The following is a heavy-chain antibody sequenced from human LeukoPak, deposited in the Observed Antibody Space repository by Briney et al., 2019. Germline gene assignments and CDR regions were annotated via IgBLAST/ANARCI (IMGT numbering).Heavy chain of an antibody. CDR2: ITYITSSSSST. V-gene: IGHV3-48*01. J-gene: IGHJ6*03. D-gene: IGHD2-2*02. CDR3: ARDGYCSSTSCYTGYYYYYMDV. Sequence: GGSLRLSCAVSGFTFSSYNMNWVRQAPGKGLEWVSYITYITSSSSSTYYADSVKSRFTISRHNSKNTMYMQMNRLRAEDTTVYYCARDGYCSSTSCYTGYYYYYMDVRGKGTTVTVSS. CDR1: GFTFSSYN.